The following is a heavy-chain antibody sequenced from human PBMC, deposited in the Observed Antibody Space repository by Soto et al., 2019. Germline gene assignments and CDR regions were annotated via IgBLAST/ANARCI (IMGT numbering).Heavy chain of an antibody. Sequence: NPSETLSLTCAVYGGSFSGYYWSWIRQPPGKGLEWIGEINHSGSTNYNPSLKSRVTISVDASKNQFSLKLSSVTAADTAVYYCARIRITTKSYYYYGMDVWGQGTTVTVS. V-gene: IGHV4-34*01. J-gene: IGHJ6*02. CDR1: GGSFSGYY. D-gene: IGHD4-4*01. CDR2: INHSGST. CDR3: ARIRITTKSYYYYGMDV.